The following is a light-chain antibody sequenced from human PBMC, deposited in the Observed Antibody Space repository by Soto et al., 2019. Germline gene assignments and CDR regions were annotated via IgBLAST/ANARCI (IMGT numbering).Light chain of an antibody. CDR1: QSVSSSY. CDR2: GAS. Sequence: ESVLTQSPGTLSLSPGERVTLSCRASQSVSSSYLAWYQQRPGQAPRLLIFGASYRATGIPDRFSGSGSGTDFTLTISRLEPEDFAVYYCQQYSSSPPEFTFGPGTKVDSK. J-gene: IGKJ3*01. V-gene: IGKV3-20*01. CDR3: QQYSSSPPEFT.